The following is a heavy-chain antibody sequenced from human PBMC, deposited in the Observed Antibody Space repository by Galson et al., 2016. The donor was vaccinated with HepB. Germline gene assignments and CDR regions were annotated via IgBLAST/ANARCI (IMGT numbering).Heavy chain of an antibody. Sequence: SVKVSCKASGYTFSTYGISWVRQAPGQGPEWMGWISPYNGNTNYAQKFQGRVTMTTDTSTSTAYMELRSLRSDDTAVYYCARDTGDDFNSAMDVWGQGTTVTVSS. D-gene: IGHD5-12*01. CDR1: GYTFSTYG. V-gene: IGHV1-18*01. CDR3: ARDTGDDFNSAMDV. CDR2: ISPYNGNT. J-gene: IGHJ6*02.